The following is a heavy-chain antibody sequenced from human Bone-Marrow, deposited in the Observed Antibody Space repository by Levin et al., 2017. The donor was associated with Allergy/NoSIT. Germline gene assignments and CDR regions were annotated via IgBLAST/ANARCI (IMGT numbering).Heavy chain of an antibody. D-gene: IGHD3-10*01. CDR1: GFTFSSYA. Sequence: PGGSLRLSCAASGFTFSSYAIHWVRQAPGKGLEWVAVISYDGSDKYYADSVKGRFTLSRDDSENTLYLQMDSLRPEDTAVYYCARERLLWFGGDSWDYWGQGALVTVSS. CDR3: ARERLLWFGGDSWDY. V-gene: IGHV3-30*04. CDR2: ISYDGSDK. J-gene: IGHJ4*02.